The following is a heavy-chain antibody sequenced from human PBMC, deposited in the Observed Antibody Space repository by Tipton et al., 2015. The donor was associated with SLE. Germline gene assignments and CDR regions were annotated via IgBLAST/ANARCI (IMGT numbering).Heavy chain of an antibody. CDR3: ARGGVLVAGDFDY. V-gene: IGHV4-4*07. CDR1: GGSISSYY. D-gene: IGHD6-19*01. CDR2: TYTSGSI. Sequence: TLSLTCTVSGGSISSYYWSWIRQPAGKGLEWIGHTYTSGSINSNPSLKSRVTMSIDTSKNQISLNLNSVTAADTAVYYCARGGVLVAGDFDYWGQGTLVIVS. J-gene: IGHJ4*02.